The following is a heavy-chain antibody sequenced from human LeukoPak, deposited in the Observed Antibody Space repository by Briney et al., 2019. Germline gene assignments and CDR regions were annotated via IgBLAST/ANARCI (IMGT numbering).Heavy chain of an antibody. CDR2: IKQDGSEK. CDR3: ARDTSKYGGYDLFFDY. V-gene: IGHV3-7*01. Sequence: GGSLRLSCAASGFTFSSYWMSWVRQAPGKGLEWVANIKQDGSEKYYVDSVKGRFTISRDNAKNSLYLQMNSLRAEDTAVYYCARDTSKYGGYDLFFDYWGQGTLVTVSS. J-gene: IGHJ4*02. CDR1: GFTFSSYW. D-gene: IGHD5-12*01.